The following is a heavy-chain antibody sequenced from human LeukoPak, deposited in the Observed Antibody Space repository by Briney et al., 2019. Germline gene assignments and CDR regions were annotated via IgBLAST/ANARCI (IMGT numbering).Heavy chain of an antibody. CDR2: IYYSGST. D-gene: IGHD7-27*01. J-gene: IGHJ4*02. CDR1: GGSISSSSYY. V-gene: IGHV4-39*07. Sequence: SDTLSLTCTVSGGSISSSSYYWGWIRQPPGKGLEWIGTIYYSGSTYYNPSLRSRVTISLEMSKHQFSLNLTSVTAADTAVYYCASNTGTVFDYWGQGALVTVSS. CDR3: ASNTGTVFDY.